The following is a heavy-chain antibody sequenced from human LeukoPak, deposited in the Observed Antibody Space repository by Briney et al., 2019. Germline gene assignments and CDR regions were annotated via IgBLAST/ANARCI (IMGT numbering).Heavy chain of an antibody. V-gene: IGHV1-46*01. J-gene: IGHJ6*02. CDR1: GYNFVRYY. CDR2: INPSGGST. D-gene: IGHD2-8*01. CDR3: AREDVVLVDAVRYYYYGMDV. Sequence: ASVKFSCKASGYNFVRYYMHWVRQAPGQGLEWMGIINPSGGSTSYAQKFQDRVTMTRDTSTSTVYMELSSLKSEDTAVYYCAREDVVLVDAVRYYYYGMDVWGQGTTVTVSS.